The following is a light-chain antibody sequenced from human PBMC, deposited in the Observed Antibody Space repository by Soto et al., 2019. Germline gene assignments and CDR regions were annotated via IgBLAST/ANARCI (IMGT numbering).Light chain of an antibody. J-gene: IGLJ1*01. CDR2: DVS. Sequence: QSVLTQPASVSGSPGQSITISCTGTSSDVGDYNYVSWYQQYPGKAPKLMIYDVSNRPLRVSNRFSASKTGITDSLTISGLQPEDEAGYYCSSYTTNTTLGVFGTGTKLTVL. CDR3: SSYTTNTTLGV. V-gene: IGLV2-14*01. CDR1: SSDVGDYNY.